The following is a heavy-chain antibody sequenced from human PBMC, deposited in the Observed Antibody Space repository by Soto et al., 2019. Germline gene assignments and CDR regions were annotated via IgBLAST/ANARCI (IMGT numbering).Heavy chain of an antibody. Sequence: VASVKVSCKASGYTFTSYAMHWVRQAPGQRLEWMGWINAGNGNTKYSQKFQGRVTITRDTSASTAYMELSSLRSEDTAVYYCAREAGTQWLHMGAFHIWGQGTMVSVS. CDR3: AREAGTQWLHMGAFHI. V-gene: IGHV1-3*01. CDR2: INAGNGNT. CDR1: GYTFTSYA. D-gene: IGHD6-19*01. J-gene: IGHJ3*02.